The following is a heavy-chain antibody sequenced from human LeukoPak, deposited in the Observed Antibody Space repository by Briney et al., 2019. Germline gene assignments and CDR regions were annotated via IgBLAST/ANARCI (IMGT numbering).Heavy chain of an antibody. V-gene: IGHV3-21*01. CDR2: IGSSSSYI. Sequence: GGSLRLSCAASGFTFSSYSMNWVRQTPGKGLEWVSSIGSSSSYIYYVDSVKGRFTISRDNAKNSLYPQMNSLRAEDTAVYYCARDLCSGGGCYSGADAFDIWGQGTMITVSS. J-gene: IGHJ3*02. D-gene: IGHD2-15*01. CDR1: GFTFSSYS. CDR3: ARDLCSGGGCYSGADAFDI.